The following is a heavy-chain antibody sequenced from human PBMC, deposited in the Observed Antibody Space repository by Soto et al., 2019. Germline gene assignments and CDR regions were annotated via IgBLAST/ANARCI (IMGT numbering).Heavy chain of an antibody. D-gene: IGHD3-22*01. V-gene: IGHV3-23*01. CDR2: ISGSGAGT. J-gene: IGHJ4*02. CDR3: AKDAPPRRYYDSSGYYTKDY. Sequence: GGSLRLSCTASGFTFSSSAMSWVRQAPGRGLEWVSGISGSGAGTYYADSVKGRFTISRDNSKNTLYLQMSGLRAEDTAVYYCAKDAPPRRYYDSSGYYTKDYWGQGTLVTVSS. CDR1: GFTFSSSA.